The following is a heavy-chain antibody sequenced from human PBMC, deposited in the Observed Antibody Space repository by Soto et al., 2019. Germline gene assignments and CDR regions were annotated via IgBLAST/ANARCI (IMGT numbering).Heavy chain of an antibody. CDR2: IFPGDSDT. V-gene: IGHV5-51*01. CDR1: GYRFISYW. J-gene: IGHJ6*02. CDR3: ARQGWEYSSSPRNRLYYGMDV. D-gene: IGHD6-6*01. Sequence: RGESLKISCKGSGYRFISYWIGWVRQMPGKGLEWMGVIFPGDSDTRYNPSLQGQVTISADKSISTAYLHWSSLRASDTAMYYCARQGWEYSSSPRNRLYYGMDVWGQGTTVTVSS.